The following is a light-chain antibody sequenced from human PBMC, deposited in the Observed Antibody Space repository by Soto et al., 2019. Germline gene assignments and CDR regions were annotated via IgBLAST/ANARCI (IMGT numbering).Light chain of an antibody. Sequence: EIELTQSPRTLSLSQGGVATLSSRPTQSISSNFLAWYQQKRGQAPRLLIHGASNRATGIPDRFSGSWSGTDFTLTITRLEPEDFAVYYCQQYGGSPRTFGQGTKVDIK. CDR2: GAS. J-gene: IGKJ1*01. CDR3: QQYGGSPRT. V-gene: IGKV3-20*01. CDR1: QSISSNF.